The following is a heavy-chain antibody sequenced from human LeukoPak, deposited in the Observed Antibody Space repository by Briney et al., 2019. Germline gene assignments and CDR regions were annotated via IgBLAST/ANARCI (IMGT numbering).Heavy chain of an antibody. CDR3: ARARAAAGPYYFDY. V-gene: IGHV1-3*01. D-gene: IGHD6-13*01. J-gene: IGHJ4*02. CDR1: GYTFTSYA. CDR2: INAGNGNT. Sequence: GASVKVSCKASGYTFTSYAMHWVRQAPGQRLEWMGWINAGNGNTKYSQKFQGRVTITRDTSASTAYMELSSLRSEDTAVYYCARARAAAGPYYFDYWGQGTLVTVSS.